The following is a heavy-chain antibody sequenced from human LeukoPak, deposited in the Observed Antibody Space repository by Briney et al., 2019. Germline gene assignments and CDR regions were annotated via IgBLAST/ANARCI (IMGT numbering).Heavy chain of an antibody. J-gene: IGHJ2*01. V-gene: IGHV4-31*03. D-gene: IGHD3-3*01. CDR2: SYYSGST. Sequence: SETLSLTCTVSGGSISSGGYWWSWIRQHPGEGLEWIGYSYYSGSTYYNPSLRSRVTILVDTSKNQFSLKLSSLNAADTAAYYCARAILTASGYVWYFDLWGRGTLVTVSS. CDR1: GGSISSGGYW. CDR3: ARAILTASGYVWYFDL.